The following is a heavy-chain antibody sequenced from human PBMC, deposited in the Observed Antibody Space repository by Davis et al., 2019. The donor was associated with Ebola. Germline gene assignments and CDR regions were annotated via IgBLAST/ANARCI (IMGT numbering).Heavy chain of an antibody. V-gene: IGHV5-51*01. CDR2: IYPGDSDT. Sequence: GGSLRLSCKGSGYSFTSYWIGWVRQMPGKGLEWMGIIYPGDSDTRYSPSFQGQVTISADKSIKTAFLQWSSLKASDTAMYYCARRSQDYGSGSYPDYWGQGTLVTVSS. D-gene: IGHD3-10*01. J-gene: IGHJ4*02. CDR3: ARRSQDYGSGSYPDY. CDR1: GYSFTSYW.